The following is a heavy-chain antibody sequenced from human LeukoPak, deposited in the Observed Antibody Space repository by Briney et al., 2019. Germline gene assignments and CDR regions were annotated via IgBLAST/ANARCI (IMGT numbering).Heavy chain of an antibody. CDR1: GFTFSSYA. V-gene: IGHV3-23*01. CDR3: AKDGYYYGSGSYYRPDY. J-gene: IGHJ4*02. Sequence: GGSLRLSCAASGFTFSSYAMSWVRQAPGKGLEWVSAISGSGGSTYYADSVKGRFTISRDNSKNTLYLQMNSLRAEDTAVYYCAKDGYYYGSGSYYRPDYWGQGTLVTVSS. D-gene: IGHD3-10*01. CDR2: ISGSGGST.